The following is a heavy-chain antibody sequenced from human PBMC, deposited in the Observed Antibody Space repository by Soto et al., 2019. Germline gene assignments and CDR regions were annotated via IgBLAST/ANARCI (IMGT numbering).Heavy chain of an antibody. J-gene: IGHJ3*01. CDR1: GFTFSSYG. CDR2: IRYDGSNQ. D-gene: IGHD5-18*01. CDR3: ARDGGSYSNVYIAFDL. Sequence: QVQLVESGGGVVQPGRSLRLSCAASGFTFSSYGMHWVRQAPGKGLEWVAVIRYDGSNQYNADSVKGRFTISRDNSKNTQYLQINSLRDEDTALYYCARDGGSYSNVYIAFDLWGQGTIFTVSS. V-gene: IGHV3-30-3*01.